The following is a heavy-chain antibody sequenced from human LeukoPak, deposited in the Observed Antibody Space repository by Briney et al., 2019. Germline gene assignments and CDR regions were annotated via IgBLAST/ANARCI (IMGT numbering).Heavy chain of an antibody. J-gene: IGHJ4*02. V-gene: IGHV4-34*01. D-gene: IGHD4-17*01. CDR1: GGSFSGFY. CDR2: INRGGTT. CDR3: ARQKRPSTVTNPYYFDY. Sequence: SETLSLTCAIHGGSFSGFYWSWIRQSPGKGLEWIGEINRGGTTSYNPSLKSRVTISIDTSKNQFSLELRSVTAADTAVYYCARQKRPSTVTNPYYFDYWGQGTLVTVSS.